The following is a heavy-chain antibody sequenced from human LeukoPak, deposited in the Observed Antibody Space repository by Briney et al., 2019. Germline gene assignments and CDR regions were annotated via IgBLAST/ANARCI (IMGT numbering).Heavy chain of an antibody. CDR1: GYTFTSYD. V-gene: IGHV1-8*01. CDR3: ASNLGELGETVFDY. CDR2: MNPNSGNT. Sequence: ASVKVSCKASGYTFTSYDINWVRQATGQGLEWMGWMNPNSGNTGYAQKFQGRVTMTRNTSISTAYMELSNLRSEDTAVYYCASNLGELGETVFDYWGQGTLVTVSS. D-gene: IGHD3-16*01. J-gene: IGHJ4*02.